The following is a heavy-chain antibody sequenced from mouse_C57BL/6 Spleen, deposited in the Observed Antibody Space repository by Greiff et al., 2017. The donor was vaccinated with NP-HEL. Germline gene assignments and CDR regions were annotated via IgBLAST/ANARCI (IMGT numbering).Heavy chain of an antibody. V-gene: IGHV1-42*01. CDR3: ARRGDYGHYYAMDY. CDR1: GYSFTGYY. J-gene: IGHJ4*01. D-gene: IGHD2-4*01. CDR2: INPSTGGT. Sequence: VQLQQSGPELVKPGASVKISCKASGYSFTGYYMNWVKQSPEKSLEWIGEINPSTGGTTYNQKFKAKATLTVDKSSSTAYMQLKSLTSEDSAVYYCARRGDYGHYYAMDYWGQGTSVTVSS.